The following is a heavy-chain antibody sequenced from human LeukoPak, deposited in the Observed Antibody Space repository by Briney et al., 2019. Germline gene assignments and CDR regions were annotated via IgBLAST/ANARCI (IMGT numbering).Heavy chain of an antibody. D-gene: IGHD3-3*01. J-gene: IGHJ4*02. V-gene: IGHV1-2*02. CDR1: GYTFTGYY. CDR2: INPNSGGT. CDR3: ARANSYDFWSGYYSY. Sequence: ASVKVSCKASGYTFTGYYMHWVRQAPGQGLEWMGWINPNSGGTNYAQKFQGRVTMTRDTSISTAYMELSRLRSDDTAVYYCARANSYDFWSGYYSYWGQGTLVTVSS.